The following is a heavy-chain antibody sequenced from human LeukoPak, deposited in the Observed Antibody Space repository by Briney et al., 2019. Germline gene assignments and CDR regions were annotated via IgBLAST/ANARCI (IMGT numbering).Heavy chain of an antibody. CDR3: ARGGSSFPKGYYFDN. CDR2: IYYSGST. D-gene: IGHD3-10*01. Sequence: SETLSLTCTISGGSLSSSSYHWGWIRQPPGKGLEWIGSIYYSGSTYYNPSLKSRVTLSEDTSKNQLSLKLTSVTAADTAVYYCARGGSSFPKGYYFDNWGQGTLVTVSS. V-gene: IGHV4-39*07. J-gene: IGHJ4*02. CDR1: GGSLSSSSYH.